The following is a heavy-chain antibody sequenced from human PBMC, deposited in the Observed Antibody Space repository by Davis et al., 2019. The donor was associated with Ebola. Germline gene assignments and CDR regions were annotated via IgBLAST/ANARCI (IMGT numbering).Heavy chain of an antibody. D-gene: IGHD5-18*01. J-gene: IGHJ4*02. Sequence: SLKISCAASGFTFSRYSMNWVRQDPGKGLEWVSSISSGSSYIYYADSVKGRFTISRDNAKNSLYLQMNSLRAEDTAVYYCASLIEVDTAMVAFDYWGQGALVTVSS. CDR1: GFTFSRYS. CDR2: ISSGSSYI. CDR3: ASLIEVDTAMVAFDY. V-gene: IGHV3-21*01.